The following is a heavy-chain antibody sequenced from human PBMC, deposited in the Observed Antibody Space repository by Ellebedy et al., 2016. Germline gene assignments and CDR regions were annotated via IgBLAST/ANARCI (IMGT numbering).Heavy chain of an antibody. CDR3: ARDQGAARLFSGFDY. V-gene: IGHV4-38-2*02. J-gene: IGHJ4*02. D-gene: IGHD6-6*01. CDR1: GYSISSGYY. Sequence: SETLSLTCTVSGYSISSGYYWGWIRQPPGKGLEWIGSIYHSGSTYYNPSLKSRVTISVDTSKNQFSLKLSSVTAADTAVYYCARDQGAARLFSGFDYWGQGTLVTVSS. CDR2: IYHSGST.